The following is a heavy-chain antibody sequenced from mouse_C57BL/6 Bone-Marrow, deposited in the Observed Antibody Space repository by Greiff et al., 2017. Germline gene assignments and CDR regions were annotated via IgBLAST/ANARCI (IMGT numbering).Heavy chain of an antibody. CDR2: ISRGGDYI. CDR3: TRDAYYYGSSYWFAY. D-gene: IGHD1-1*01. Sequence: EVMLVESGEGLVKPGGSLKLSCAASGFTFSSYAMSWVRQTPEKRLEWVAYISRGGDYIYYADTVKGRFTISRDTARNTLYLQMSSLKSEDTAMYYCTRDAYYYGSSYWFAYWGQGTLVTVSA. CDR1: GFTFSSYA. J-gene: IGHJ3*01. V-gene: IGHV5-9-1*02.